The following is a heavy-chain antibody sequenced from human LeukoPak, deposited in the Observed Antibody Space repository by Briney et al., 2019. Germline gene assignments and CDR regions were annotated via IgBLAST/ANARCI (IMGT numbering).Heavy chain of an antibody. J-gene: IGHJ5*01. V-gene: IGHV3-33*06. CDR2: IWYDGTNK. CDR3: AKDRGSYSTTADS. Sequence: GRSLRLSCAASGFTFSNFGMYWVRQAPGKGLEWVAVIWYDGTNKYYGDSVKGRFTISRDNSKNTLYLQMNSLRAEDTAVYYCAKDRGSYSTTADSWGQGTLVTVSS. D-gene: IGHD1-26*01. CDR1: GFTFSNFG.